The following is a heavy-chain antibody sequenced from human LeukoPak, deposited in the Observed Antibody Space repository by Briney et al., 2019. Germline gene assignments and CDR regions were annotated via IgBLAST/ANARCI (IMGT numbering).Heavy chain of an antibody. J-gene: IGHJ5*02. V-gene: IGHV1-18*01. CDR3: ARGASITIFGVVTNYNWFDP. Sequence: ASVKVSCKASGYTFTSYGISWVRQAPGQGLEWMGWISAYNGNTNCAQKLQGRVTMTTDASTSTAYMELRSLRSGDTAVYYCARGASITIFGVVTNYNWFDPWGQGTLVTVSS. D-gene: IGHD3-3*01. CDR1: GYTFTSYG. CDR2: ISAYNGNT.